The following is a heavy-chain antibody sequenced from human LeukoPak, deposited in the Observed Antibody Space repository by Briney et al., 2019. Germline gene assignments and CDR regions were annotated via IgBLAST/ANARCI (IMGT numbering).Heavy chain of an antibody. D-gene: IGHD1-14*01. V-gene: IGHV3-74*01. CDR1: GFTFSTYW. J-gene: IGHJ4*02. Sequence: GGSLRLSCAASGFTFSTYWIHWGCHAPGKGLVWVSYVDNVGTGTNYADSGKGRFTISRDNATKTLCLQMNRLRDSDTAVYNSARGGLAGTSPDYWGQGTLVTVSS. CDR3: ARGGLAGTSPDY. CDR2: VDNVGTGT.